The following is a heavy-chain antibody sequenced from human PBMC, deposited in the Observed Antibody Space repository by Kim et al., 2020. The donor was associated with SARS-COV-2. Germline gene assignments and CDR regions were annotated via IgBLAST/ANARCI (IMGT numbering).Heavy chain of an antibody. Sequence: ASVKVFCKASGYTFTGYYMHWVRQAPGQGLEWMGWINPNSGGTNYAQKFQGWVTMTRDTSISTAYMELSRLRSDDTAVYYCARGDTAIDGYWYFDLWGRGTLVTVSS. CDR3: ARGDTAIDGYWYFDL. D-gene: IGHD5-18*01. J-gene: IGHJ2*01. V-gene: IGHV1-2*04. CDR1: GYTFTGYY. CDR2: INPNSGGT.